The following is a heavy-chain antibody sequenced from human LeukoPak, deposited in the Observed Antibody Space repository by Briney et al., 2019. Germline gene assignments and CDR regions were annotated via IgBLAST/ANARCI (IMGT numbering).Heavy chain of an antibody. Sequence: PSETLSLTCAVYGGSFSGYYWSWIRQPPGKGLEWIGEINHSGSTNYNPSLKSRVTISVDTSKNQFSLELSSVTAADTAVYYCARLPPTNLYCSSTSCSPSAFDIWGQGTMVTVSS. D-gene: IGHD2-2*01. J-gene: IGHJ3*02. V-gene: IGHV4-34*01. CDR1: GGSFSGYY. CDR3: ARLPPTNLYCSSTSCSPSAFDI. CDR2: INHSGST.